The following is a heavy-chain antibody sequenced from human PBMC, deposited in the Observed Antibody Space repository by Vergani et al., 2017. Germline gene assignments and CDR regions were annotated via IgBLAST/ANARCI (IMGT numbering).Heavy chain of an antibody. CDR1: GGSINSHNYY. D-gene: IGHD2-15*01. Sequence: QVQLQESGPGLVKPSQTLSLTCTVSGGSINSHNYYWSWIRQPAGKGREWIGRIHTSGSTNYNPSLKSRVTMSEDTSKNQFSLNLTSVTAADTAVYSCARESCLGGSCYKPLFDDWGQGILVTVSS. CDR3: ARESCLGGSCYKPLFDD. V-gene: IGHV4-61*02. J-gene: IGHJ4*02. CDR2: IHTSGST.